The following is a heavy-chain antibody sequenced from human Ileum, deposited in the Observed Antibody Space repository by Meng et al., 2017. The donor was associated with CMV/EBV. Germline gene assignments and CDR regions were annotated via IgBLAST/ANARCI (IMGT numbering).Heavy chain of an antibody. CDR1: GYTFTGYY. Sequence: ASVKVSCKASGYTFTGYYMHWVRQAPGQGLEWMGWINPNSGGTNYAQKFQGRVTMTRDTSISTAYMELSRLRSDDTAVYYCARVPYYYDSSGYYNWFDPWGQGTLVTFSS. V-gene: IGHV1-2*02. CDR2: INPNSGGT. D-gene: IGHD3-22*01. J-gene: IGHJ5*02. CDR3: ARVPYYYDSSGYYNWFDP.